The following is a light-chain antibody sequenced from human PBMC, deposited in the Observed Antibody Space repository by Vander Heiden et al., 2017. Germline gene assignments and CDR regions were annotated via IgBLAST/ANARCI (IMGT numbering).Light chain of an antibody. CDR3: CSYTSLGL. V-gene: IGLV2-14*01. CDR2: EVN. J-gene: IGLJ1*01. CDR1: ISDVGGYNS. Sequence: QSALTQPASVSGSPGQSIIISCTGTISDVGGYNSVSWYQQHPGKAPKLMIYEVNNRPSGVSHRFSGSTSGNTASLTIAGLQTEDEADYYCCSYTSLGLFGTGTKVTVL.